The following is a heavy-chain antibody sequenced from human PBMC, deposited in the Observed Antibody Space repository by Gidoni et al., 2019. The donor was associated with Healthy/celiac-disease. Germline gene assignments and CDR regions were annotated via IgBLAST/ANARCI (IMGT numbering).Heavy chain of an antibody. CDR1: VFTVSSNY. J-gene: IGHJ4*02. V-gene: IGHV3-53*01. CDR2: IYSVGST. Sequence: EVQLVESGGGLIQPGGSLRLSCAASVFTVSSNYMSWVRRATGKGLELVLVIYSVGSTYYADSVKCRFTISRDNSKNTLYLQMNSLRAEDTAVYYCAREGTGKHAVDYWGQGTLVTVSS. CDR3: AREGTGKHAVDY. D-gene: IGHD3-10*01.